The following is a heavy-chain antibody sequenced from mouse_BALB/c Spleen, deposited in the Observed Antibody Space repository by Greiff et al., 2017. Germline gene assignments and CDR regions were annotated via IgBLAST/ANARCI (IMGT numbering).Heavy chain of an antibody. D-gene: IGHD2-3*01. V-gene: IGHV7-1*02. CDR3: ARDAMGSPFAY. Sequence: EVQRVESGGGLVQPGGSLRLSCATSGFTFSDFYMEWVRQPPGKRLEWIAASRNKANDYTTEYSASVKSLFIDSRDTYQSLLYLQMNALRAEDTASYYGARDAMGSPFAYWGQGTLVTVSA. CDR2: SRNKANDYTT. CDR1: GFTFSDFY. J-gene: IGHJ3*01.